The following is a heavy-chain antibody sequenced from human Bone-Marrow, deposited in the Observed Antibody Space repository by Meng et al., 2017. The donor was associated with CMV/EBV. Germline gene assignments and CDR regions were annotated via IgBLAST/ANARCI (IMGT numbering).Heavy chain of an antibody. J-gene: IGHJ6*02. CDR3: ARARFGFKHYYGMDV. V-gene: IGHV4-34*01. CDR2: INHSGST. Sequence: GSLRLSCAIYGGSFSSYYWSWIRQYPGKGLEWIGEINHSGSTNYNPSLKSRVTISVDTSKNQFSLKLSSVTAADTAVYYCARARFGFKHYYGMDVWGQGTTVTVSS. D-gene: IGHD3-16*01. CDR1: GGSFSSYY.